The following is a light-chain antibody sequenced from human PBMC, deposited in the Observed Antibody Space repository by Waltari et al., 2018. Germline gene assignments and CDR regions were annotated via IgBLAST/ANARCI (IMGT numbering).Light chain of an antibody. CDR1: QSLLHSXGKTY. Sequence: DIVXTXXXLSLSVXPGQPASXSXXXSQSLLHSXGKTYLYWYFQXPGQSPQLLIYQISGXXXXVPDRXXGSGSGXDFXXRIXXXEPDDIXXXYCMQAMXLPLTXXXXXXVEVK. CDR3: MQAMXLPLT. V-gene: IGKV2-29*03. CDR2: QIS. J-gene: IGKJ4*01.